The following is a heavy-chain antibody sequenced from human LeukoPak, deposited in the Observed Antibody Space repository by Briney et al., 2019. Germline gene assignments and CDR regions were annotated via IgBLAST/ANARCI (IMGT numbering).Heavy chain of an antibody. D-gene: IGHD2-15*01. CDR3: ARDGSGSGDY. J-gene: IGHJ4*02. CDR2: ISSDSTNI. Sequence: GGSLRLSCAASGFTFSIYGMNWVRQAPGEGLEWVASISSDSTNIYYTDSVKGRFTISRDNAKNSLYLQMNSLILEDTAVYYCARDGSGSGDYWGQGTLVTVSP. V-gene: IGHV3-21*01. CDR1: GFTFSIYG.